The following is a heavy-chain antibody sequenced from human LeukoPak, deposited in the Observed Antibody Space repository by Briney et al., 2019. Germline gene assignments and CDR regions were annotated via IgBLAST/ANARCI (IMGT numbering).Heavy chain of an antibody. CDR1: GFTSSDYY. V-gene: IGHV3-11*06. CDR3: ASLYYGSGSYGYFDY. J-gene: IGHJ4*02. Sequence: GGSLRLSCAASGFTSSDYYMSWIRQAPGKGLEWVSYISSSSSYTNYADSVKGRFTISRDNAKNSLYLQMNSLRAEDTAVYYCASLYYGSGSYGYFDYWGQGTLVTVSS. D-gene: IGHD3-10*01. CDR2: ISSSSSYT.